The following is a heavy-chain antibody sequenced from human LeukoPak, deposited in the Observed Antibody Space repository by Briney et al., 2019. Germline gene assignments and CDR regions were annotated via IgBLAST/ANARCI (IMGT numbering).Heavy chain of an antibody. CDR3: AREGFDGSGIGGPSDY. CDR2: ISAYNGNT. D-gene: IGHD3-10*01. V-gene: IGHV1-18*01. J-gene: IGHJ4*02. Sequence: ASVKVSYKASGYTFTSYGISWVRQAPGQGLEWMGWISAYNGNTNYSQKLQGRVTMTTDTSTSTAYMELRSLRSDDTAVYYCAREGFDGSGIGGPSDYWGQGTLVTVSS. CDR1: GYTFTSYG.